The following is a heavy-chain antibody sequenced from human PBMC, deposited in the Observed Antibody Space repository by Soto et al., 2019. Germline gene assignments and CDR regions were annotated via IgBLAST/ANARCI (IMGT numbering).Heavy chain of an antibody. Sequence: EVKLLESGGGLVQPGGSLRLSCASSGFTFSNYVMGWVRQAPGQGLEWVSAVTGDGGNTYHADSVQGRFAISRDNYKNTLNLQMNILKAEDTAVYYCVKDRSSSTILGVVISVDVWGKGTTVTVSS. CDR2: VTGDGGNT. J-gene: IGHJ6*04. V-gene: IGHV3-23*01. CDR3: VKDRSSSTILGVVISVDV. D-gene: IGHD3-3*01. CDR1: GFTFSNYV.